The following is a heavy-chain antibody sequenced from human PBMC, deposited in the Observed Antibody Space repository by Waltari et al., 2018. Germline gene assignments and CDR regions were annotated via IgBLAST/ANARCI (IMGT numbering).Heavy chain of an antibody. V-gene: IGHV3-74*03. CDR2: MKTDVTSI. CDR3: TRNPGY. CDR1: DFFTDYW. J-gene: IGHJ4*02. Sequence: EVQLVNSGGGLVQPGGSLRLSCAASDFFTDYWLDWVRQAPGTGLVWVSLMKTDVTSITYADSVKGRFTISRDSAKNTYYLQMNSLRAEDTAVYYCTRNPGYWGQGTLVTVSS.